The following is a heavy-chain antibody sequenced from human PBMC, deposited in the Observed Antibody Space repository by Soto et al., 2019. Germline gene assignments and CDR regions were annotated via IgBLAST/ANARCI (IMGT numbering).Heavy chain of an antibody. CDR2: IYHSGST. CDR1: GGFISSSNW. V-gene: IGHV4-4*02. D-gene: IGHD5-12*01. Sequence: PSETLSLTCAVSGGFISSSNWWSWVRQPPGKGLEWIGEIYHSGSTNYNPPLKSRVTISVDKSKNQFSLKLSSVTAADTAVYYCARIRYSGYDYMDYWGQGTLVTVS. J-gene: IGHJ4*02. CDR3: ARIRYSGYDYMDY.